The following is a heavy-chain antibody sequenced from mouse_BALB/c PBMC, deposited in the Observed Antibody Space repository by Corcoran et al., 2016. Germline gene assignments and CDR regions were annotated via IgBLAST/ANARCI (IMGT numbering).Heavy chain of an antibody. V-gene: IGHV1-9*01. J-gene: IGHJ4*01. CDR2: ILPGSGST. CDR3: ARTEVRDAMDY. CDR1: GYTFRSYW. D-gene: IGHD2-14*01. Sequence: QVQLQQSGAELMKPGASVKISCKATGYTFRSYWIEWVKQRPGHGLEWIGEILPGSGSTNYNEKFKGKATFTADTSSNTAYMQLSSLTSEDSAVYYCARTEVRDAMDYWGQGTSVTVSS.